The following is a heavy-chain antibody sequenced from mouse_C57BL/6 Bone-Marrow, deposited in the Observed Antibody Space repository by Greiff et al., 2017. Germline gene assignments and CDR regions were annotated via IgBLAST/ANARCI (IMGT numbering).Heavy chain of an antibody. CDR1: GYTFTSYW. J-gene: IGHJ2*01. CDR3: AILAAYYSNYRDY. V-gene: IGHV1-74*01. D-gene: IGHD2-5*01. CDR2: IHPSDSDT. Sequence: VQLQQPGAELVKPGASVKVSCKASGYTFTSYWMHWVKQRPGQGLEWIGRIHPSDSDTNYNQKFKGKATLTVDKSSSTAYLQLSSLTSEDSAGXYCAILAAYYSNYRDYWGQGTTLTVSA.